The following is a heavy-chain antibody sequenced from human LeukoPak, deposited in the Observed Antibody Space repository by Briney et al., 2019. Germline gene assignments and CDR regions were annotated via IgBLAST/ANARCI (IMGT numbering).Heavy chain of an antibody. CDR1: GFTFSSYA. CDR3: ARERVYASGSRDAFGI. J-gene: IGHJ3*02. Sequence: GGSLRLSCAASGFTFSSYAMSWVRQAPGTGLGWVSGISGSGTSTYHADSVKGRFTISRDNSKNTLYLQMNSLRAEDTAVYYCARERVYASGSRDAFGIWGQGTMVAVSS. V-gene: IGHV3-23*01. CDR2: ISGSGTST. D-gene: IGHD3-10*01.